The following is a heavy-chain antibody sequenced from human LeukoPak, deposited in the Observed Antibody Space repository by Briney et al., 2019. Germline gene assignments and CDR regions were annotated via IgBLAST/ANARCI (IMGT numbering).Heavy chain of an antibody. V-gene: IGHV3-74*01. CDR2: ISRDGSNI. D-gene: IGHD2-21*01. Sequence: GGSLRLSCAASGFTFSSNWMHWVRQAPGKGLVGVSHISRDGSNIRYADSVKGRFTTSRDNAKNTLYLQMDSLRAEDTAVYYCARDQCGSTDYWGQGTLVTVSS. CDR3: ARDQCGSTDY. CDR1: GFTFSSNW. J-gene: IGHJ4*02.